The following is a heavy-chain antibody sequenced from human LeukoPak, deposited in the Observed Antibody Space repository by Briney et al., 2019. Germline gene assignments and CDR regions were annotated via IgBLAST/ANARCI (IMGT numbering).Heavy chain of an antibody. D-gene: IGHD3-9*01. CDR1: GGSISSSSYY. V-gene: IGHV4-39*07. CDR2: IYYSGST. Sequence: KTSETLSPTCTVPGGSISSSSYYWGWIRQPPGKGLEWIGSIYYSGSTYYNPSLKSRVTISVDTSKNQFSLKLSSVTAADTAVYYCARVYRNIYYDIPDYYVDVWGKGTTVTVSS. J-gene: IGHJ6*03. CDR3: ARVYRNIYYDIPDYYVDV.